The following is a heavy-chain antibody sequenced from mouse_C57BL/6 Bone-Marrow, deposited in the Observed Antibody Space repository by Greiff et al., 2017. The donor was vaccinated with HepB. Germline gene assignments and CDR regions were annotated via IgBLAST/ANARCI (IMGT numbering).Heavy chain of an antibody. Sequence: EVQGVESGPGLAKPSQTLSLTCSVTGYSITSDYWNWIRKFPGNKLEYMGYISYSGSTYYNPSLKSRISITRDTSKNQYYLQLNSVTTEDTATYYCARHSLITTVVEGYFDVWGTGTTVTVSS. CDR1: GYSITSDY. V-gene: IGHV3-8*01. CDR3: ARHSLITTVVEGYFDV. D-gene: IGHD1-1*01. CDR2: ISYSGST. J-gene: IGHJ1*03.